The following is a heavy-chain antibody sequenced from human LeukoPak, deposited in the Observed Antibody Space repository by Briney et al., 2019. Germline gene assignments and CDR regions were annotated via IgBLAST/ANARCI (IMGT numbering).Heavy chain of an antibody. Sequence: ASVKVSCKVSGYTLTELSMHWVRQAPGKGLEWMGGFDPEDGETIYAQKFQGRVTMTEDTSTDTAYMELSSLRSEDTAVYYCATAGTLNYDFWSGYYGTNNRFDPWGQGTLVTVSS. CDR2: FDPEDGET. D-gene: IGHD3-3*01. J-gene: IGHJ5*02. CDR3: ATAGTLNYDFWSGYYGTNNRFDP. V-gene: IGHV1-24*01. CDR1: GYTLTELS.